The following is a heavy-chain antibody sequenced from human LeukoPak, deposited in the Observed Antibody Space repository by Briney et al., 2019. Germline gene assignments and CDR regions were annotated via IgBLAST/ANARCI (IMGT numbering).Heavy chain of an antibody. Sequence: SETLSLTCAVSGVSISFYYWSWLRDPPGKRLEWIVYIYNSVTTRYNPSLMRRVTISVDTSKNQFSLILRSVTAADTAVYYCARDSRYSDNSGYYYSHYYMDVWGKGTTVTVS. CDR3: ARDSRYSDNSGYYYSHYYMDV. J-gene: IGHJ6*03. V-gene: IGHV4-59*01. D-gene: IGHD3-22*01. CDR1: GVSISFYY. CDR2: IYNSVTT.